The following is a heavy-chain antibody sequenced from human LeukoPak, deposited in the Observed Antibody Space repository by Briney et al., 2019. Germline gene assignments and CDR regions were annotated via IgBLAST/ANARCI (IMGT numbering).Heavy chain of an antibody. CDR3: ATYCSGGSCYSEFDY. CDR1: GGSISSYY. V-gene: IGHV4-59*01. D-gene: IGHD2-15*01. J-gene: IGHJ4*02. CDR2: IYYSGST. Sequence: PSETLSLTCTVSGGSISSYYWSWIRQPPGKGLEWIGYIYYSGSTNYNPSLKSRVTISVDTSKNQFSLKLSSVTAADTAVYYCATYCSGGSCYSEFDYWGQGTLVTVSS.